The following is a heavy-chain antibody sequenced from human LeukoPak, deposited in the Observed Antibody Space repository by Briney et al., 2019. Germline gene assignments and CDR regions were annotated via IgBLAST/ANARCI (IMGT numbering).Heavy chain of an antibody. Sequence: SQTLSLTCTVSGGSISSGDYYWSWIRQPPGKGLEWIGYIYYSGSTYYNPSLKSRVTISVDTSKNQFSLKLSSVTAADTAVYYCARGVAAAGTKDQNDYWGQGTLVTVSS. CDR1: GGSISSGDYY. J-gene: IGHJ4*02. CDR3: ARGVAAAGTKDQNDY. CDR2: IYYSGST. D-gene: IGHD6-13*01. V-gene: IGHV4-30-4*08.